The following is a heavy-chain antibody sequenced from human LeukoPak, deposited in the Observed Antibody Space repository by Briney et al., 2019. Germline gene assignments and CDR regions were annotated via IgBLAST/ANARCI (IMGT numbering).Heavy chain of an antibody. Sequence: GGSLRLSCAASGFTFSSYSMNWLRQAPGKGLEWVAVIWYDGTNENYADSVKGRFAISRDNPKNTLYLQMNSLRAEDTAVYYCAKFYAILTGYFDCWGQGTLVTVSS. V-gene: IGHV3-33*08. CDR2: IWYDGTNE. D-gene: IGHD3-9*01. CDR1: GFTFSSYS. J-gene: IGHJ4*02. CDR3: AKFYAILTGYFDC.